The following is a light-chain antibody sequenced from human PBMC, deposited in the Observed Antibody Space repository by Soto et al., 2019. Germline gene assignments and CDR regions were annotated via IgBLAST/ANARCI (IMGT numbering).Light chain of an antibody. CDR3: GTWDSSLSGAV. J-gene: IGLJ2*01. V-gene: IGLV1-51*01. Sequence: QSVLTQPPSVSAAPGQKVTISCSGSSSNIGDNYVSWYQQLPGIAPKLLIYDNDKRPSGIPDRFSGSKSGTSATLGITGLQTGDEADYYCGTWDSSLSGAVFGGGTQLTVL. CDR2: DND. CDR1: SSNIGDNY.